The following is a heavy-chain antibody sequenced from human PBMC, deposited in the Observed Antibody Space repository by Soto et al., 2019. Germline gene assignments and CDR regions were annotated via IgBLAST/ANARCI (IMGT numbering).Heavy chain of an antibody. D-gene: IGHD6-13*01. J-gene: IGHJ5*02. CDR3: ARGSIAAAKFFDWFDP. CDR1: GGSFSGYY. CDR2: INHSGST. Sequence: SETLSLTCAVYGGSFSGYYWSWIRQPPGKGLEWIGEINHSGSTNYNPSLKSRVTISVDTSKNQFSLKLSSVTAADTAVYYCARGSIAAAKFFDWFDPWGQGTLVTVSS. V-gene: IGHV4-34*01.